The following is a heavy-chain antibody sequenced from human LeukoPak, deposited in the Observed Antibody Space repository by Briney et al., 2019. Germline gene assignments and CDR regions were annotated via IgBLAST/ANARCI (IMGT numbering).Heavy chain of an antibody. CDR1: GFTFSSYA. CDR2: ISYDGSNK. V-gene: IGHV3-30*04. D-gene: IGHD6-13*01. CDR3: ARDFRPVVGAAGTFDY. Sequence: PGGSLRLSCAASGFTFSSYAMDWVRQAPGKGLEWVAVISYDGSNKYYAGSVKGRFTISRDNSKNTLYLQMNSLRAEDTAVYYCARDFRPVVGAAGTFDYWGQGTLVTVSS. J-gene: IGHJ4*02.